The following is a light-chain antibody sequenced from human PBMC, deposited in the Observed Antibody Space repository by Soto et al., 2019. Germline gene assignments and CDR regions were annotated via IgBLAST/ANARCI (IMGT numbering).Light chain of an antibody. CDR3: QQHYSTPRT. V-gene: IGKV4-1*01. CDR2: WAS. J-gene: IGKJ1*01. CDR1: QSVFYSPDNRNY. Sequence: IVMTQSPDSLAVSLGERATINCKSSQSVFYSPDNRNYLVWYQQKPGQPPRVLISWASTRAWGVPDRFSGSWSGTDVTLPIRSLQAEDVAVYYCQQHYSTPRTFGQGTKVEIK.